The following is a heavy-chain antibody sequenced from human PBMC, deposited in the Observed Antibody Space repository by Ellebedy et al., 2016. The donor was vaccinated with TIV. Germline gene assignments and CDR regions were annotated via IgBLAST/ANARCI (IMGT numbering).Heavy chain of an antibody. V-gene: IGHV5-51*01. D-gene: IGHD5-18*01. CDR3: ARQEAAMHPVRDYGMDV. CDR2: IYPGDSDT. J-gene: IGHJ6*02. Sequence: GESLKISXKGSGYSFTSYWIGWVRQMPGKGLEWMGIIYPGDSDTRYSPSFQGQVTISADKSISTAYLQWSSLKASDTAMYYCARQEAAMHPVRDYGMDVWGQGTTVTVSS. CDR1: GYSFTSYW.